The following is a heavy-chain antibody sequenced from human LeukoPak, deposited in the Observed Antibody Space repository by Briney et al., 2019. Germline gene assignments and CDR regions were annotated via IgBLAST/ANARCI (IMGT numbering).Heavy chain of an antibody. V-gene: IGHV1-69*13. D-gene: IGHD2-21*02. Sequence: ASVKVSCKASGGTFSSYAISWVRQAPGQGLEWMGGIIPIFGTANYAQKFQGRVTITADESTSTAYMELSSLRSEDTAVYYCASTYRGGDCYLIVVRGMDVWGQGTTVTVSS. CDR1: GGTFSSYA. J-gene: IGHJ6*02. CDR3: ASTYRGGDCYLIVVRGMDV. CDR2: IIPIFGTA.